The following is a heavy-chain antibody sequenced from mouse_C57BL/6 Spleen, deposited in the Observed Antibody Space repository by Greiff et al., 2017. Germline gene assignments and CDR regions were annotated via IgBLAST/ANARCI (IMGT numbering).Heavy chain of an antibody. V-gene: IGHV5S21*01. D-gene: IGHD2-1*01. J-gene: IGHJ4*01. CDR2: ISSGGDYI. CDR1: GFTFTSYS. CDR3: ARDRGNYEAMDY. Sequence: EVKVVESGAGLVKPGGSLKLSCAASGFTFTSYSMSWVRQTPEKRLEWVVYISSGGDYIYYADTVKGRFTISRDNATNTLYLQMSSLKTEDTAMYYCARDRGNYEAMDYWGKGTSVTVSS.